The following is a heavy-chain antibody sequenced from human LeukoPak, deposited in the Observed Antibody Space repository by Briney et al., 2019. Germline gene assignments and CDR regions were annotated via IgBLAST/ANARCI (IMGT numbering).Heavy chain of an antibody. CDR2: IYHSGST. CDR3: ARAHYYDSSGSRDAFDI. Sequence: TSETLSLTCAVSGGSISSGGYSWSWIRQPPGKGLEWIGYIYHSGSTYYNPSLKSRVTISVDRSKNQFSLKLSSVTAADTAVYYCARAHYYDSSGSRDAFDIWGQGTMVTVSS. J-gene: IGHJ3*02. V-gene: IGHV4-30-2*01. D-gene: IGHD3-22*01. CDR1: GGSISSGGYS.